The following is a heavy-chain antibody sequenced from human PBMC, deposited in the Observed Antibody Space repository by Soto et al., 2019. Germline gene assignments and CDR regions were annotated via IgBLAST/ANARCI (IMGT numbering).Heavy chain of an antibody. D-gene: IGHD5-12*01. CDR1: GFTFSNAW. Sequence: EEQLVESGGGLVKPGGSLRLSCAASGFTFSNAWMSWVRQAPGKGLEWVGRIKTKTDGGPTDYAAPVKDRITISRDDSKNTVYLEMISLKTEDTAVYYCATASSGFARYFDLWGRGTLVIVSS. V-gene: IGHV3-15*01. J-gene: IGHJ2*01. CDR2: IKTKTDGGPT. CDR3: ATASSGFARYFDL.